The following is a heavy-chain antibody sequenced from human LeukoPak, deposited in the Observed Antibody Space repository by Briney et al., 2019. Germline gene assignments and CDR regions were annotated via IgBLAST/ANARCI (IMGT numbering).Heavy chain of an antibody. CDR1: GYSFTDYW. CDR2: IYPDDSDI. CDR3: ARHGRGSRSPNAFDI. V-gene: IGHV5-51*01. Sequence: GESLRISCKCSGYSFTDYWIGWVRQMPGEGLQWMGIIYPDDSDIRYGPSFQGQVTISADKSIITAYLQWSSLKASDTAMYYCARHGRGSRSPNAFDIWGQGTMVTVSS. J-gene: IGHJ3*02. D-gene: IGHD3-10*01.